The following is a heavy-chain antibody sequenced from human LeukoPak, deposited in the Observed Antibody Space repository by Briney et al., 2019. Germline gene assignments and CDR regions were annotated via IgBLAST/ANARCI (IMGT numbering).Heavy chain of an antibody. D-gene: IGHD3-10*01. CDR2: ISGSGGST. CDR3: ASQWFGELNIDY. J-gene: IGHJ4*02. Sequence: GGSLRLSCAASGFTFSSYAMSWVRQAPGKGLEWVSAISGSGGSTYYADSVKGRFTISRDNSKNTLYLQMNSLRAEDTAVYYCASQWFGELNIDYWGQGTLVTVSS. V-gene: IGHV3-23*01. CDR1: GFTFSSYA.